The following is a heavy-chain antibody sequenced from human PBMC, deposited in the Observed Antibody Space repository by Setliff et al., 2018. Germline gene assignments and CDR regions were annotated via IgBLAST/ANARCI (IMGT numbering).Heavy chain of an antibody. CDR2: IRDTGTTV. J-gene: IGHJ4*02. CDR1: GFTFNTYL. D-gene: IGHD6-19*01. CDR3: GRIVERPVAGKWHFDY. V-gene: IGHV3-48*01. Sequence: QTGGSLRLSCAASGFTFNTYLMNWVRQAPGKGLEWVSHIRDTGTTVHYADSVKGRFTISRDNSKNTLYLQMNRLRAEDTAVYYCGRIVERPVAGKWHFDYWGQGTLVTVSS.